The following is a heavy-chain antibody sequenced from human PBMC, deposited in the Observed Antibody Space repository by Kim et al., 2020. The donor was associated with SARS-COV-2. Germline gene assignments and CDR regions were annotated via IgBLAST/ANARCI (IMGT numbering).Heavy chain of an antibody. D-gene: IGHD4-17*01. Sequence: SETLSLTCTVSGGSISSSHYYWGWIRQPPGKGLEWIGSIFYSGTTYYNPSLKSRVTISLDTSKNQFSLKLSSVTAADTAVYYCARHPAMATVTFDYWGQGTRVTVSS. V-gene: IGHV4-39*01. J-gene: IGHJ4*02. CDR2: IFYSGTT. CDR1: GGSISSSHYY. CDR3: ARHPAMATVTFDY.